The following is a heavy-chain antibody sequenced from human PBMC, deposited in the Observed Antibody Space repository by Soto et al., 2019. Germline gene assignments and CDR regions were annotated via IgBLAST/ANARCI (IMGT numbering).Heavy chain of an antibody. CDR2: INHSGST. CDR3: ARRMYYYDSSGYYQYYYGMDF. Sequence: PSETLSLTCAVYGGSFSGYYWSWIRQPPGKGLEWIGEINHSGSTNYNPSLKSRVTISVDTSKNQFSLKLSSVTAADTAVYYCARRMYYYDSSGYYQYYYGMDFWGQGTTVTVSS. V-gene: IGHV4-34*01. CDR1: GGSFSGYY. J-gene: IGHJ6*02. D-gene: IGHD3-22*01.